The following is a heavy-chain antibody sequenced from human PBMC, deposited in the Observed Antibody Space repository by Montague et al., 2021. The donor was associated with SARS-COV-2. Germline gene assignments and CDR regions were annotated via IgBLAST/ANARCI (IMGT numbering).Heavy chain of an antibody. Sequence: SETLSLTCAVYGRSFSGYYWSWIRQPPGKGLEWIGEINHSGSTNYNPSLKSRVTISVDTSKNQFSLKLSSVTAADTAVYYCARDPGRNYYYYYGMDVWGQGTTVTVSS. CDR2: INHSGST. CDR1: GRSFSGYY. J-gene: IGHJ6*02. D-gene: IGHD1-26*01. CDR3: ARDPGRNYYYYYGMDV. V-gene: IGHV4-34*01.